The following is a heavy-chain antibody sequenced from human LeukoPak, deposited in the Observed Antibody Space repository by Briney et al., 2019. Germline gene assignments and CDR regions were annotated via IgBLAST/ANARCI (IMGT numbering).Heavy chain of an antibody. J-gene: IGHJ4*02. CDR3: ARGSVNDFWSGYYPGHFDY. CDR1: GGSFSGYY. Sequence: SETLSLTCAVYGGSFSGYYWSWIRQPPGKGLEWIGEINHSGSTNYNPSLKSRVTISVDTSKNQFSLKLSSVTAADTAVYYCARGSVNDFWSGYYPGHFDYWGQGTVVTVSS. CDR2: INHSGST. D-gene: IGHD3-3*01. V-gene: IGHV4-34*01.